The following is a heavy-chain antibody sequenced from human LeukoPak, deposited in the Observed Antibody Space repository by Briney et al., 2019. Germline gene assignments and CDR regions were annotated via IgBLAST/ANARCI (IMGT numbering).Heavy chain of an antibody. D-gene: IGHD6-19*01. V-gene: IGHV4-34*01. J-gene: IGHJ6*02. Sequence: DPSETLSLTCAVYGGSFSGYYWSWIRQPPGKGLEWIGEINHSGSTNYNTSLKSRVTISVDTSKNQFSLKLSSVTAADMAVYYCARPNSSGWYQQGMDVWGQGTTVTVSS. CDR1: GGSFSGYY. CDR3: ARPNSSGWYQQGMDV. CDR2: INHSGST.